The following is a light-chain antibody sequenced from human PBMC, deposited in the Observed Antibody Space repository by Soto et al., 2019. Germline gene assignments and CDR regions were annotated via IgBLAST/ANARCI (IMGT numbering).Light chain of an antibody. J-gene: IGKJ2*01. Sequence: EIVMTQSPATLSVSPGERATLSCRASQSVSSNLAWYQQKPGQAPRLLIYGASTRATGIPARFSGSGSGTEFTLTISSLQSEDFALYFGQQYNNWPPYTFGQGTKVDIK. V-gene: IGKV3D-15*01. CDR1: QSVSSN. CDR2: GAS. CDR3: QQYNNWPPYT.